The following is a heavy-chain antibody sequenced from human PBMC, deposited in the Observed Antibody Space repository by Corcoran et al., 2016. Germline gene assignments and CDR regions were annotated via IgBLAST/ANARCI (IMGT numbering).Heavy chain of an antibody. Sequence: QVQLVQSGAEVKKPGASVKVSCKASGYTFTSYPIHWVRQAPGQRLEWMGWINADNGDTKYSQKFQGRVTITSDTSASTAYMDLSSLRSEDTVVYYCMRTSYFDYWGQGTLVTVSS. CDR3: MRTSYFDY. CDR1: GYTFTSYP. J-gene: IGHJ4*02. CDR2: INADNGDT. V-gene: IGHV1-3*01.